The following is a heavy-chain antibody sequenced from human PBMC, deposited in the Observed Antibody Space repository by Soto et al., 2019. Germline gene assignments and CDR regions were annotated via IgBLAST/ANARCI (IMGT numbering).Heavy chain of an antibody. CDR1: GFTFSDYY. CDR2: ISSSGSTI. V-gene: IGHV3-11*01. J-gene: IGHJ3*02. Sequence: GGSLRLSCAASGFTFSDYYMSWIRQAPGKGLEWVSYISSSGSTIYYADSVKGRFTISRDNAKNSLYLQMNSLRAEDTAVYYCASPGFLHENDAFDIWGQGTMVTVSS. CDR3: ASPGFLHENDAFDI.